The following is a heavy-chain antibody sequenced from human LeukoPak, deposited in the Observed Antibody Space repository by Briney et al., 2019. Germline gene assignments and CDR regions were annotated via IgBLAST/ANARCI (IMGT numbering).Heavy chain of an antibody. CDR3: AKVFYSSRPYHFDY. J-gene: IGHJ4*02. CDR2: ISGSGGST. D-gene: IGHD6-13*01. CDR1: GVTFRSYA. Sequence: GGSLRLSCAASGVTFRSYAMSWVRQAPGKGLEWVSAISGSGGSTYYADSVKGRFTISRDNSKNTLYLQMNSLRAEDTAVYYCAKVFYSSRPYHFDYWGQGTLVTVSS. V-gene: IGHV3-23*01.